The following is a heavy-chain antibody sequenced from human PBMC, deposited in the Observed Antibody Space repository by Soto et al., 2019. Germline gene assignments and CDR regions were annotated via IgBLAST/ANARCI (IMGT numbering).Heavy chain of an antibody. CDR2: IGTAGDT. CDR3: ARAGQGASCSGGSCYLGASDV. J-gene: IGHJ3*01. CDR1: GFNFSSYD. V-gene: IGHV3-13*01. D-gene: IGHD2-15*01. Sequence: EVQLVESGGGLVQPGESLRLSCEASGFNFSSYDMHWVRQATGKGLEWVSVIGTAGDTYYPGSVKGRFTISRENAKKSLYLQMNSLRAGDTAVYYCARAGQGASCSGGSCYLGASDVWGQGTMVTVSS.